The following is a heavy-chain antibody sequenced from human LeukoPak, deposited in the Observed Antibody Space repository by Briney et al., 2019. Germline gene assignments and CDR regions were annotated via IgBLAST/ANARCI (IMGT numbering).Heavy chain of an antibody. CDR2: ISSSSSYI. Sequence: GGSLRLSCAASGFTFSSYSMNWVRQAPGKGLEWVSSISSSSSYIYYADSVKGRFTISRDNAKNSLYLQMNSLRAEDTAVYYCARRGYYYDSSGYRNYYYYMDVRGKGTTVTVSS. D-gene: IGHD3-22*01. V-gene: IGHV3-21*04. CDR1: GFTFSSYS. J-gene: IGHJ6*03. CDR3: ARRGYYYDSSGYRNYYYYMDV.